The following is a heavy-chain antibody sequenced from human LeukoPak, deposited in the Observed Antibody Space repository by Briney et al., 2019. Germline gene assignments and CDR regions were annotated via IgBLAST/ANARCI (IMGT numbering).Heavy chain of an antibody. CDR1: GFIFSSYA. Sequence: PGGSLRLSCAASGFIFSSYAMNWVRQAPGKGLEWVTFIGYDGRNKYYADSVKGRFTISRDNSKNTLYLQMNSLRAEDTAVYYCAKDNAYYYADYWGQGTLVTVSS. D-gene: IGHD3-10*01. CDR3: AKDNAYYYADY. J-gene: IGHJ4*02. V-gene: IGHV3-30*02. CDR2: IGYDGRNK.